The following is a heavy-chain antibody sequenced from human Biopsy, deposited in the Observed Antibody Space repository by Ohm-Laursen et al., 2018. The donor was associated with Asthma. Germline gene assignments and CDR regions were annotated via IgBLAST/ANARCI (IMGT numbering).Heavy chain of an antibody. CDR1: GFSFSEFV. Sequence: SLRLSCAASGFSFSEFVMHWVRQAPGKGLEWVAVISYDGSTKYYADSVKGRFTISRDNSKNTLYLQMNSLRAGDTAVYYCARTFHFWSPYHAEHYQLWGQGTLVTVSS. CDR2: ISYDGSTK. J-gene: IGHJ1*01. CDR3: ARTFHFWSPYHAEHYQL. V-gene: IGHV3-30*03. D-gene: IGHD3-3*02.